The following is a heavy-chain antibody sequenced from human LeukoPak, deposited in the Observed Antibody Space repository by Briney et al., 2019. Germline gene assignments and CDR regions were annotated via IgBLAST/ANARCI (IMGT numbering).Heavy chain of an antibody. V-gene: IGHV1-69*04. D-gene: IGHD1-26*01. CDR3: ARDRGGSYSMDY. CDR2: IIPILGIA. Sequence: SVRVSCKASGGTFSSCAISWVRQAPGQGLEWMGRIIPILGIANYAQKFQGRVTITADKSTSTAYMELSSLRSEDTAVYYCARDRGGSYSMDYWGQGTLATVSS. CDR1: GGTFSSCA. J-gene: IGHJ4*02.